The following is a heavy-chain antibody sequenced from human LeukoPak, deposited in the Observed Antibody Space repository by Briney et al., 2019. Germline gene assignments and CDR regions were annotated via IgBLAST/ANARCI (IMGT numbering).Heavy chain of an antibody. Sequence: GGSLRLSCAASGFTFSSYSMNWVRQAPGKGLEWVSSISSSSSYIYYADSVKGRFTISRDNAKNSLYLQMNSLRAEDTAVYYCARAPLNVHRHPFDPWGQGTLVTVSS. CDR2: ISSSSSYI. V-gene: IGHV3-21*04. J-gene: IGHJ5*02. CDR1: GFTFSSYS. CDR3: ARAPLNVHRHPFDP.